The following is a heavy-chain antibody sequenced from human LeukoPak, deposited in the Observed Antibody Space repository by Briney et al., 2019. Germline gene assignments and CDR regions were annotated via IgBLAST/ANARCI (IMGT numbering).Heavy chain of an antibody. D-gene: IGHD6-6*01. CDR2: SNHSGST. CDR1: GGSFSGYY. V-gene: IGHV4-34*01. CDR3: ARGLEARDFDY. J-gene: IGHJ4*02. Sequence: KSSETLSLTCAVYGGSFSGYYWSWIRQPPGKGLEWIGESNHSGSTNYNPSLKSRVTISVDTSKNQFSLKLSSVTAADTAVYYCARGLEARDFDYWGQGTLVTVSS.